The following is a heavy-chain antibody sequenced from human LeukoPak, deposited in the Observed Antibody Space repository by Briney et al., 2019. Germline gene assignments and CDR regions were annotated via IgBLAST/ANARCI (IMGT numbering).Heavy chain of an antibody. J-gene: IGHJ4*02. Sequence: GGSLSLSCAASGFTLSNYDMHWVGQPPGKGLEWVSAISSSSSYIYYADSIKGRFTISRDNAENSLYLQMNSLRAVDTAVYFCARGEEKATITALDSWGQGTLVTVSS. CDR3: ARGEEKATITALDS. CDR2: ISSSSSYI. D-gene: IGHD5-24*01. CDR1: GFTLSNYD. V-gene: IGHV3-21*01.